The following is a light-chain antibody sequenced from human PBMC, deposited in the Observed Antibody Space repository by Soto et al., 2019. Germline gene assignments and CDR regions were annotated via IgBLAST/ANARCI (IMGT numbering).Light chain of an antibody. CDR1: QSVSTT. J-gene: IGKJ5*01. CDR3: QQRSNCPIT. CDR2: DAS. V-gene: IGKV3-11*01. Sequence: EIVMTQSPVTLSLSPGERATLSCRASQSVSTTLAWYQQKPGQAPRLLIYDASNWATGIPARFSASGSGTDFTLTISSLEPEDFAVYYCQQRSNCPITFGQGTRLEIK.